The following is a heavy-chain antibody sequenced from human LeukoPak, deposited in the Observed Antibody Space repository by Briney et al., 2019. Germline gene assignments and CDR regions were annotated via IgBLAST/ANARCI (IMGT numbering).Heavy chain of an antibody. CDR2: IYYSGST. CDR1: GGSISSYY. CDR3: ARDLYSSSWYGNFDY. V-gene: IGHV4-30-4*01. D-gene: IGHD6-13*01. J-gene: IGHJ4*02. Sequence: SETLSLTCTVSGGSISSYYWSWIRQPPGKGLEWIGYIYYSGSTYYNPSLKSRVTISVDTSKNQFSLKLSSVTAADTAVYYCARDLYSSSWYGNFDYWGQGTLVTVSS.